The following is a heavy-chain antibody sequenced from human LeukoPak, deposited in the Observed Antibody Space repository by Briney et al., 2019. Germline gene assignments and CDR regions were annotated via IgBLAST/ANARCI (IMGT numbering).Heavy chain of an antibody. D-gene: IGHD2-2*02. CDR1: GGSISSDSYF. V-gene: IGHV4-61*02. Sequence: PSQTLSLTCTVSGGSISSDSYFWIWIRQPAGKGLEWIGRIYTSGSTQYNPSLKSRVTISVDTSKNKFSLKLSSVTAADTAVYYCARLSGQYCSSTSCHNLDYWGQGTLVTVSS. J-gene: IGHJ4*02. CDR3: ARLSGQYCSSTSCHNLDY. CDR2: IYTSGST.